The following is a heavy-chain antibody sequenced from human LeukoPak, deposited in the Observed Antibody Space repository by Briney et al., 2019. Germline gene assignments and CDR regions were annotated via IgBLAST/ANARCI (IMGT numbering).Heavy chain of an antibody. Sequence: ASVKVSCKASGYTFTGYYIHWVRQAPGQGLEWMGWVNPNTGGTEYAQKFQARVTMTRDTSISTAYMQLSRLRSDDTAVYYCARDLGDYVTTPTLDYWGQGTLVTVSS. CDR3: ARDLGDYVTTPTLDY. CDR2: VNPNTGGT. CDR1: GYTFTGYY. V-gene: IGHV1-2*02. J-gene: IGHJ4*02. D-gene: IGHD4-17*01.